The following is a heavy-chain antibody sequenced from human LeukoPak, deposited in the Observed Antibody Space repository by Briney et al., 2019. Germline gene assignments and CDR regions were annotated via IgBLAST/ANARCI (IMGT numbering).Heavy chain of an antibody. CDR3: AAVYPGDYDYYYYYYGMDV. D-gene: IGHD4-17*01. V-gene: IGHV1-58*01. Sequence: ASVKVSCKASGFTFTSSAVQWVRQARGQRLEWIGWIVVGSGNTNYAQKFQERVTITRDMSTSTAYMELSSLRSEDTAVYYCAAVYPGDYDYYYYYYGMDVWGKGTTVTVSS. J-gene: IGHJ6*04. CDR1: GFTFTSSA. CDR2: IVVGSGNT.